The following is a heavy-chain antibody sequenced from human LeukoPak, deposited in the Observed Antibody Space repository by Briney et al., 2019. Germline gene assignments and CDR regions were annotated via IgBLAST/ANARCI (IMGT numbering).Heavy chain of an antibody. CDR2: ISAYNGNT. J-gene: IGHJ5*02. CDR3: ARAIVVVAATPWYNWFDP. D-gene: IGHD2-15*01. CDR1: GYTFTSYG. Sequence: ASVKVSCKASGYTFTSYGISWVRQAPGQGLEWMGWISAYNGNTNYAQKLQGRVTMTTDTSTSTAYMGLSRLRSDDTAVYYCARAIVVVAATPWYNWFDPWGQGTLVTVSS. V-gene: IGHV1-18*01.